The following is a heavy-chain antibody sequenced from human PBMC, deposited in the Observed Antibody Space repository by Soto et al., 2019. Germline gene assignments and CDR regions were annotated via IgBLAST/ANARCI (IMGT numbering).Heavy chain of an antibody. CDR2: IYYTGNT. CDR1: GASISGADYY. Sequence: LSLTCAVSGASISGADYYWSWIRQQPEKGLEWIGFIYYTGNTYYSPSLKSRFTISVDTSKNQFSLILSSVTAADTAVYYCARVGIRSPDGFDLWGQGTMVTVSS. CDR3: ARVGIRSPDGFDL. V-gene: IGHV4-31*11. D-gene: IGHD3-3*02. J-gene: IGHJ3*01.